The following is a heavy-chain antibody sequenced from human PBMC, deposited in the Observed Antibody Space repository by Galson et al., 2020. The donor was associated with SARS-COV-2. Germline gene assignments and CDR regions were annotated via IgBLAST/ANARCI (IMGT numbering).Heavy chain of an antibody. CDR2: INPSGDT. V-gene: IGHV4-34*01. CDR1: GGSFSDYY. CDR3: ARAKSPRGILARPTNWFDP. Sequence: SETLSLTCAVYGGSFSDYYWKWSWIRQPPGKGLEWIGDINPSGDTNYNPSLKSRVLISVDTSKKQFSLKLNSVTAADTAVYYCARAKSPRGILARPTNWFDPWGQGTLVTVSS. J-gene: IGHJ5*02. D-gene: IGHD6-6*01.